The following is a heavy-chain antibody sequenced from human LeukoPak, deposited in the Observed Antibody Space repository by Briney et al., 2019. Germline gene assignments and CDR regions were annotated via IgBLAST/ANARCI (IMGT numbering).Heavy chain of an antibody. J-gene: IGHJ3*02. CDR1: GGSISSYY. CDR2: IYYSGST. V-gene: IGHV4-59*01. CDR3: AACLDSSSWYEWCAFDI. Sequence: PSETLSLTCTVSGGSISSYYWSWIRQPPGKGLEWIGYIYYSGSTNYNPSLKSRVTISVDTSKNQFSLKLSSVTAADTAVYYCAACLDSSSWYEWCAFDIWGQGTMVTVSS. D-gene: IGHD6-13*01.